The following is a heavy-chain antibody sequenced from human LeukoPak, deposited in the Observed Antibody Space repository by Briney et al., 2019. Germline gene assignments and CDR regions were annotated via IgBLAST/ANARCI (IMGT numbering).Heavy chain of an antibody. CDR2: ISSSSSYI. D-gene: IGHD6-13*01. J-gene: IGHJ3*02. V-gene: IGHV3-21*01. CDR1: GFTFSSYG. Sequence: PGGSLRLSCAASGFTFSSYGMNWVRQAPGRGLEWVSSISSSSSYIYYADSVKGRFTISRDNAKNSLYLQMNSLRAEDTAVYYCARAYSSSWDDDAFDIWGQGTMVTVSS. CDR3: ARAYSSSWDDDAFDI.